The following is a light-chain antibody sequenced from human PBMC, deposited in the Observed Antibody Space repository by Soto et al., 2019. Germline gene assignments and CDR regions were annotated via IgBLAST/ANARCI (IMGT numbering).Light chain of an antibody. CDR2: EST. V-gene: IGLV2-14*02. CDR3: CSYAGSYTRV. CDR1: SSDVGNYNL. Sequence: QSVLTQPASVSGSPGQSITISCTGTSSDVGNYNLVSWYQQHPGKTPKLMIYESTKRPSGVSNRFSASKSGNTASLTISGLQAEDEADYYCCSYAGSYTRVFGTGTRSPS. J-gene: IGLJ1*01.